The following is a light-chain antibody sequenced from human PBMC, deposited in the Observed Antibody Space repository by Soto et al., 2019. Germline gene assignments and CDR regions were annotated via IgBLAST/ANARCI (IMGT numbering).Light chain of an antibody. CDR3: QQRGSWPQYT. V-gene: IGKV3-11*01. J-gene: IGKJ4*01. CDR2: DAS. Sequence: EIVLTQSPATLSLSPGERATLSCRASQSVSSYLAWYQQKPGQAPRLLIYDASSRATGIPARFSGSGSGTDFTLTISGLEPEDFAVYYCQQRGSWPQYTFGGGTKVDIK. CDR1: QSVSSY.